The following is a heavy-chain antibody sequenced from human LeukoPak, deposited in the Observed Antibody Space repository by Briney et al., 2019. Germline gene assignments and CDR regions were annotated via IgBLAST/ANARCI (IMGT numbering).Heavy chain of an antibody. Sequence: GGSLRLSCAASGFTFSNYDMHWVRQAPGRGLEWVSAITSGSTYKYYADSMKGRFTISRDNAENSLYLQMHSLRVEAPAVYFCARGDEKATIKALDSWGQGTLVTVSS. CDR3: ARGDEKATIKALDS. CDR1: GFTFSNYD. J-gene: IGHJ4*02. V-gene: IGHV3-21*01. CDR2: ITSGSTYK. D-gene: IGHD5-24*01.